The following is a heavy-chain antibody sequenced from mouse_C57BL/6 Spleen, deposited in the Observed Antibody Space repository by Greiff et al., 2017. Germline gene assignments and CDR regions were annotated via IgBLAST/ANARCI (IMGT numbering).Heavy chain of an antibody. CDR1: GFTFSSYG. CDR2: ISSGGSYT. V-gene: IGHV5-6*01. J-gene: IGHJ2*01. CDR3: ARQIEIPYYFDY. Sequence: EVQRVESGGDLVKPGGSLKLSCAASGFTFSSYGMSWVRQTPDKRLEWVATISSGGSYTYYPDSVKGRFTISRDNAKNTLYLQMSSLKSEDTAMYYCARQIEIPYYFDYWGQGTTLTVSS.